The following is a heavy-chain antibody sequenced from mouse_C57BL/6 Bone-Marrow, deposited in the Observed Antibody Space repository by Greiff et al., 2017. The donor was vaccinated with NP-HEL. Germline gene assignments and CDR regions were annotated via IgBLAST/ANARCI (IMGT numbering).Heavy chain of an antibody. CDR1: GYAFSSSW. Sequence: VQLQQSGPELVKPGASVKISCKASGYAFSSSWMNWVKQRPGKGLEWIGRIYPGDGDTNYNGKFKGKATLTADKSSSTAYMQLSSLTSEDSAVYFCARRALGYYGYYFDYWGQGTTLTVSS. D-gene: IGHD1-2*01. CDR2: IYPGDGDT. J-gene: IGHJ2*01. CDR3: ARRALGYYGYYFDY. V-gene: IGHV1-82*01.